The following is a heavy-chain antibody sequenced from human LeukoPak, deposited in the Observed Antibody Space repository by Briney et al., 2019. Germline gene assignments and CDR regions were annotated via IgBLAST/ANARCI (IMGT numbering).Heavy chain of an antibody. CDR3: ASSDYDDDAFDI. J-gene: IGHJ3*02. Sequence: PSETLSLTCTGSGYSISSGYYWGWIRQPPGKGLEWIGSIYHSGSTYYNPSLKSRVTISVDTSKNQFSLKLSSVTAADAAVYYCASSDYDDDAFDIWGQGTMVTVST. V-gene: IGHV4-38-2*02. CDR1: GYSISSGYY. CDR2: IYHSGST. D-gene: IGHD4-17*01.